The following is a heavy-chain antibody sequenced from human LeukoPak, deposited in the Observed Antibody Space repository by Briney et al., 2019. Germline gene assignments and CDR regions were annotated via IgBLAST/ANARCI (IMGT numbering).Heavy chain of an antibody. CDR3: AKGSSAAGFYWYFDL. CDR1: GFTFSSYW. Sequence: PGGSLRLSCAASGFTFSSYWMSWVRQAPGKGLEWVANIKQDGSEKYYVDSVKGRFTISRDNSKNTLYLQMSSLRAEDTAVYYCAKGSSAAGFYWYFDLWGRGTLVTVSS. D-gene: IGHD6-13*01. J-gene: IGHJ2*01. CDR2: IKQDGSEK. V-gene: IGHV3-7*03.